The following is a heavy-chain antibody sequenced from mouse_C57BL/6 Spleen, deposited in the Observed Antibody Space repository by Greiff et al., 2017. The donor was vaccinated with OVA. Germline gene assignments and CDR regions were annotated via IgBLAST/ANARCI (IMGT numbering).Heavy chain of an antibody. V-gene: IGHV1-15*01. CDR1: GYTFTDYE. J-gene: IGHJ3*01. Sequence: VQLQQSGAELVRPGASVTLSCKASGYTFTDYEMHWVKQTPVHGLEWIGAIDPETGGPAYNQKFKGKAILTADKSSSTAYMELRSLTSEDSAVYYCTRGEPFAYWGQGTLVTVSA. CDR2: IDPETGGP. CDR3: TRGEPFAY.